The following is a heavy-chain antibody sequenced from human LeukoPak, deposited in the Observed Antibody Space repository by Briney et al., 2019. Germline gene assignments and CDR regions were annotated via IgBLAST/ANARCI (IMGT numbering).Heavy chain of an antibody. CDR3: AKSPGILRYFDWIPALDY. CDR2: ISDSGGRT. V-gene: IGHV3-23*01. D-gene: IGHD3-9*01. CDR1: GFTFSNYA. J-gene: IGHJ4*02. Sequence: GGSLRLSCAASGFTFSNYAMSWVRQAPGKGLEWVAAISDSGGRTHYADSVKGRFTISRDTSQNTLYLQLNSLRAEDTAIYYCAKSPGILRYFDWIPALDYWGQGTLVTVSS.